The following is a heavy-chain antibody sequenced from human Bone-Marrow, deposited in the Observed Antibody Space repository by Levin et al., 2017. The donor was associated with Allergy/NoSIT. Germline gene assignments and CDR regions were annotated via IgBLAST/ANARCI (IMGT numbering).Heavy chain of an antibody. V-gene: IGHV4-59*01. D-gene: IGHD3-22*01. CDR2: GYYSGTT. Sequence: PSETLSLTCSISGGSFITYYWSWIRQPPGKGLEWIAYGYYSGTTTYNPSLESRVSISLDTSKNLFSLKLDSMTAADTAVYYCARSSKSYYDTSGHYWYFDLWGRGPLATVSS. CDR1: GGSFITYY. CDR3: ARSSKSYYDTSGHYWYFDL. J-gene: IGHJ2*01.